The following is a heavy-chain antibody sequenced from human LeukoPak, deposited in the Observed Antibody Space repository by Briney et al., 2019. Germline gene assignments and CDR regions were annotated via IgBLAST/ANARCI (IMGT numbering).Heavy chain of an antibody. CDR1: GFTFTGHT. D-gene: IGHD3-3*01. CDR3: AKGPNPFYGFWSGYK. Sequence: GGSLRLSCAASGFTFTGHTMTWLPQAPGKGLELVSIIGGRDDRTYYADSVKSRFTISRDNSKNTLYLQMNSLRGEETAVYYCAKGPNPFYGFWSGYKWGQGTLVTVSS. J-gene: IGHJ4*02. CDR2: IGGRDDRT. V-gene: IGHV3-23*01.